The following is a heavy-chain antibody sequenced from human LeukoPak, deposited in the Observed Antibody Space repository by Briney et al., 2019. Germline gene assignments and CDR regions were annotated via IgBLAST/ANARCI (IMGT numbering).Heavy chain of an antibody. D-gene: IGHD3-10*01. Sequence: PGGSLRLSCAASGFTFSSYAMHWVRQAPGKGLEWVAVISYDGSNKYYADSVKGRFTISRDNSKNTLYLQMNSLRAEDTAVYYCATSLWFGELLLDYWGQGTLVTVSS. CDR2: ISYDGSNK. J-gene: IGHJ4*02. V-gene: IGHV3-30-3*01. CDR1: GFTFSSYA. CDR3: ATSLWFGELLLDY.